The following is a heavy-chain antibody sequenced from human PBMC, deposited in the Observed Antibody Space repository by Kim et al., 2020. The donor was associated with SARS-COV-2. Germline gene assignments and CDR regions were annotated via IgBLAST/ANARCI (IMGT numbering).Heavy chain of an antibody. J-gene: IGHJ3*02. CDR1: GFTFSSYS. CDR3: ARKLVKSRVRGDAFDI. CDR2: ISSSSTI. V-gene: IGHV3-48*02. Sequence: GGSLRLSCAASGFTFSSYSMNWVRQAPGKGLEWVSYISSSSTIYYADSVKGRFTISRDNAKNSLYLQMNSLRDEDTAVYYCARKLVKSRVRGDAFDIWGQGTMVTVSS. D-gene: IGHD1-7*01.